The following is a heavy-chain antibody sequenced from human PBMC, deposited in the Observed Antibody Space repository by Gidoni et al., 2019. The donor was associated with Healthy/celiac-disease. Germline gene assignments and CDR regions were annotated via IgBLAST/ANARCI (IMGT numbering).Heavy chain of an antibody. CDR1: GFSLSPSGVG. D-gene: IGHD3-16*02. V-gene: IGHV2-5*01. CDR2: SYWNDDK. CDR3: ANSFMITFGGVIVIPTGGFDY. Sequence: QITLKESGPTPVKPTQTLTLTCTFSGFSLSPSGVGVGWIRQSPGKALEWLALSYWNDDKRYRPSLKSRLTITKDTSKNQVVLKMTNMDPVDTATYYCANSFMITFGGVIVIPTGGFDYWGQGTLVTVSS. J-gene: IGHJ4*02.